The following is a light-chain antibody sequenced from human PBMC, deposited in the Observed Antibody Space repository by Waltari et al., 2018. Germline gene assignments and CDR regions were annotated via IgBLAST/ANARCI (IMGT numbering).Light chain of an antibody. J-gene: IGKJ2*02. CDR3: QQFNNYLCT. CDR1: QGISSG. CDR2: DAS. V-gene: IGKV1D-13*01. Sequence: AIQLTQYPSSLSASVGDRVTISCRASQGISSGLAWHQRKAAKAPRLLIYDASSVASGVPSRFIGRGAGTDFTLTISSLQPEDFATYYCQQFNNYLCTFGQGTTLEI.